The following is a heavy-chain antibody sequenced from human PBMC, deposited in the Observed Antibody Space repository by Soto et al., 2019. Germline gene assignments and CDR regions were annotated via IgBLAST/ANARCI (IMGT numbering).Heavy chain of an antibody. J-gene: IGHJ5*01. CDR1: GFTFSSYW. V-gene: IGHV3-30*09. Sequence: GGSMRLSCAASGFTFSSYWMHWVRHAPGKGLEWVSFITFDGGDKYYTDSVNGRFAISRDNSKSTLYLKMNSRRGADTAVYYCAKAGGSYFVIPDSWGQGTLVTVSS. CDR3: AKAGGSYFVIPDS. D-gene: IGHD1-26*01. CDR2: ITFDGGDK.